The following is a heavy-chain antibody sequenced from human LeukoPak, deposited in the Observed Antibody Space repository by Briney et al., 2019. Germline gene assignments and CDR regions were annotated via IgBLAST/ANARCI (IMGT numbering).Heavy chain of an antibody. CDR3: ASLWPYCSGGSCTEFDY. J-gene: IGHJ4*02. V-gene: IGHV3-23*01. CDR2: ISGSGGST. Sequence: PGGSLRLSCAASGFTFSSYAMSWVRQAPGKGLEWVSAISGSGGSTYYADSVKGRFTISRDNSKNTLYLQMNSLRAEDTAVYYCASLWPYCSGGSCTEFDYWGQGTLVTVSS. CDR1: GFTFSSYA. D-gene: IGHD2-15*01.